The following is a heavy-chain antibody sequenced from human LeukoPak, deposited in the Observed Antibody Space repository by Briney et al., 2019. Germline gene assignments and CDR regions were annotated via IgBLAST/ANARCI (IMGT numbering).Heavy chain of an antibody. CDR1: GGSISSSSYY. CDR2: IYYSGST. J-gene: IGHJ4*02. Sequence: SETLSLTCTVSGGSISSSSYYWGWIRRPPGKGLEWIGSIYYSGSTYYNPSLKSRVTISVDTSKNQFSLKLSSVTAADTAVYYCASIAAASFDYWGQGTLVTVSS. V-gene: IGHV4-39*01. D-gene: IGHD6-13*01. CDR3: ASIAAASFDY.